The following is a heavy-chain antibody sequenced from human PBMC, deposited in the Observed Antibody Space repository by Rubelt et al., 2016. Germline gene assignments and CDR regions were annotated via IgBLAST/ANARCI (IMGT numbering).Heavy chain of an antibody. J-gene: IGHJ6*02. Sequence: GLECIGEIYHGGSTNYNPSLKSRVTISVEKSKNPFSLKLISVTAADTAVYYCARRSEFVHPYGMDVWGQGTTVTVSS. CDR3: ARRSEFVHPYGMDV. CDR2: IYHGGST. V-gene: IGHV4-4*02. D-gene: IGHD3-3*01.